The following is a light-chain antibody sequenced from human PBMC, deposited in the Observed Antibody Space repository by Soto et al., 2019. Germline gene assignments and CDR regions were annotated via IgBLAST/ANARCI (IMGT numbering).Light chain of an antibody. J-gene: IGLJ1*01. CDR1: SSNIGRNY. CDR2: RNN. CDR3: AAWDDSLSVLYV. Sequence: QCVLTQPPSGSGTPGQRVTISCYGSSSNIGRNYVYWYQQLPGTAPKLLIYRNNKRPSGVPDRFSGSKSGTSASLAISGLRSEDEADYYCAAWDDSLSVLYVFGTGTKVTVL. V-gene: IGLV1-47*01.